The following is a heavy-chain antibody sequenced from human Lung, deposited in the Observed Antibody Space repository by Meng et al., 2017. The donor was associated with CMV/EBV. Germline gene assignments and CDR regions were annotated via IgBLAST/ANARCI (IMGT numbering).Heavy chain of an antibody. V-gene: IGHV4-31*03. CDR1: GGSIGSGGYY. CDR2: IYYTGST. Sequence: QGPLQEAGPGLVKPSQTLSLPCTVSGGSIGSGGYYWSWIRQHPGKGLEWIGYIYYTGSTFYNPSLKSRVTISVDTSKNQFSLKLIPATAADTAAYYCAREAGRDGYATPKFDYWGQGTLVTVSS. J-gene: IGHJ4*02. CDR3: AREAGRDGYATPKFDY. D-gene: IGHD5-24*01.